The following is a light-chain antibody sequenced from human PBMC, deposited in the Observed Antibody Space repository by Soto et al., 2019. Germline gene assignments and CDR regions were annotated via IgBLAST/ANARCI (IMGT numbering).Light chain of an antibody. Sequence: EIVLTQSPGTLSLSPGERATLSCRASQSVSSSYLAWYQQKPGQAPRLLIYDASSRATGIPDRFSGSGSGTNITLTTSRLEPEDFAVYYCQQYCSSPQFTFGPGTKVDIK. CDR1: QSVSSSY. CDR3: QQYCSSPQFT. V-gene: IGKV3-20*01. CDR2: DAS. J-gene: IGKJ3*01.